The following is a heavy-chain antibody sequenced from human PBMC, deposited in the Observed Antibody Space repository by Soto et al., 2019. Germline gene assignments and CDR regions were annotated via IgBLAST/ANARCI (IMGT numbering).Heavy chain of an antibody. CDR2: ISYDGSNK. CDR1: GFTFSSYA. D-gene: IGHD6-13*01. J-gene: IGHJ6*01. Sequence: QVQLVESGGGVVQPGRSLRLSCAASGFTFSSYAMHWVRQAPGKGLEWVAVISYDGSNKYYADSVKGRFTICRDNSKNTLYLQMNSLRAEDTAVYYCARDRAAAGRFYYGMDVW. CDR3: ARDRAAAGRFYYGMDV. V-gene: IGHV3-30-3*01.